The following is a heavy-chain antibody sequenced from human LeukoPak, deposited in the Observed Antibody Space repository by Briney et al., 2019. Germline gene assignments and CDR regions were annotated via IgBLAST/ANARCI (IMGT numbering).Heavy chain of an antibody. CDR3: ARDRYAAGDY. CDR2: ISSSGSTI. D-gene: IGHD2-2*01. J-gene: IGHJ4*02. Sequence: GGSLRLSCAASGFTFSSYEMNWVRQAPGKGLEWVSYISSSGSTIYYANSVKGRFTISRDNAKNTLYLQMNSLRAEDTAVYYCARDRYAAGDYWGQGTLVTVSS. CDR1: GFTFSSYE. V-gene: IGHV3-48*03.